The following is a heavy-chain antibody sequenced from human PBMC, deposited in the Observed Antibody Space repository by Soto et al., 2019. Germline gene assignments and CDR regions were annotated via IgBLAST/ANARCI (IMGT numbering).Heavy chain of an antibody. CDR1: GFTFNIYA. D-gene: IGHD4-17*01. CDR2: ISFDGTKK. V-gene: IGHV3-30-3*01. J-gene: IGHJ6*02. Sequence: QAQLVESGGGVVQPGRSLRLSCAASGFTFNIYALHWVRQAPGKGLEWVAVISFDGTKKYYSDSVKGRFTISRDNLKNTLYLQMNNLRVEDAALYFCAREDDYGDRYINYGLDVWGQGTTVTVSS. CDR3: AREDDYGDRYINYGLDV.